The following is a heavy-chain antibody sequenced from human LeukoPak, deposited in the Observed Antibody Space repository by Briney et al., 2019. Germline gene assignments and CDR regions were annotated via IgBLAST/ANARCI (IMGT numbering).Heavy chain of an antibody. V-gene: IGHV4-4*09. CDR1: GGSISSYY. CDR2: IYTTGST. D-gene: IGHD1-14*01. J-gene: IGHJ6*03. Sequence: SETLSLTCTVSGGSISSYYWSWIRQPPGKGLEWIGYIYTTGSTKYNPSLKSRVTMSVDTSKNQFSLNLSSVTAADTAVYYCAGPDVATRPRKYYYYYMDVWGKGTTVTVSS. CDR3: AGPDVATRPRKYYYYYMDV.